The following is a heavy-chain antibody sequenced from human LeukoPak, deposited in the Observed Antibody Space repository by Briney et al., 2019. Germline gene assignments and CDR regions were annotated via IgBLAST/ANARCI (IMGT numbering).Heavy chain of an antibody. V-gene: IGHV1-24*01. D-gene: IGHD3-22*01. CDR2: FDPEDGET. Sequence: GASVKVSCKVSGYTLPELSMHWVRQAPGNGLEWMGGFDPEDGETIYAQKFQGRVTMTEDTSTDTAYMELSSLRSEDTAVYYCATDPYYYDSSGPSWGQGTLVTVSS. CDR3: ATDPYYYDSSGPS. CDR1: GYTLPELS. J-gene: IGHJ4*02.